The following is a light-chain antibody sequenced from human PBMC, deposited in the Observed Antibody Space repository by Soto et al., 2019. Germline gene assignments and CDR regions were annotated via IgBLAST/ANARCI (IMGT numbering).Light chain of an antibody. CDR2: XXX. V-gene: IGKV3-20*01. CDR3: QQYGNSPALT. J-gene: IGKJ4*01. CDR1: QSVSNTY. Sequence: EIVLTQSPGTLSLSPGDRATLSCRASQSVSNTYLAWYQQRPGXXXXXXXXXXXXXXTGXPDRFSGSGSGTEFILTISGLEPEDFAVYYCQQYGNSPALTFGGGTKVDIK.